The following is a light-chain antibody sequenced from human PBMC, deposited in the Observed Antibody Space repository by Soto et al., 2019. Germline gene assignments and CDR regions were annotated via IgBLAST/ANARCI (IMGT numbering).Light chain of an antibody. CDR2: GAS. Sequence: EIVMTQSPATLSASPGERATLSCRASQSVSSNLAWYQQKPGQAPRLLIYGASTRATGIPARFSGSGSGTEFTLTLSSLQSEDFAVYYGQQYNNWPPWTFGQGTKVEIK. V-gene: IGKV3-15*01. J-gene: IGKJ1*01. CDR3: QQYNNWPPWT. CDR1: QSVSSN.